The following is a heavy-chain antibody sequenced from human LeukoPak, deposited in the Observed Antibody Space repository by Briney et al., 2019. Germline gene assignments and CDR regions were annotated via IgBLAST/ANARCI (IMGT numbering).Heavy chain of an antibody. D-gene: IGHD3-22*01. Sequence: PGGSLRLSCAASGFTFSDYYMSWIRQAPGKGLEWVSYISSSGSTIYYADSVKGRFTISRDSAKNSLYLQMNSLRAEDTAVYYCARVVDSSGYPTFDYWGQGTLVTVSS. CDR3: ARVVDSSGYPTFDY. CDR2: ISSSGSTI. J-gene: IGHJ4*02. CDR1: GFTFSDYY. V-gene: IGHV3-11*01.